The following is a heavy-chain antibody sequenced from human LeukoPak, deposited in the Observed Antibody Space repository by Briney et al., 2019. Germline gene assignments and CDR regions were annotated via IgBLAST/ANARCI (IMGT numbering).Heavy chain of an antibody. V-gene: IGHV3-21*06. CDR1: GFTISPYS. J-gene: IGHJ3*02. D-gene: IGHD3-22*01. Sequence: GGSLRLSCATSGFTISPYSMSWVRQAPGKGLEWVACISSSGSHTYYVDSVKGRFIISRDNAKNSMSLHINSLRVEDTAMYFCARGDVDYYDSSGSDAFYIWGQGTRVTVSS. CDR2: ISSSGSHT. CDR3: ARGDVDYYDSSGSDAFYI.